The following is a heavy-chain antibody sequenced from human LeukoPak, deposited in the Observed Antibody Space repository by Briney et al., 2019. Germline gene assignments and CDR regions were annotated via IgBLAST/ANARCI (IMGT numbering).Heavy chain of an antibody. CDR3: ARDLAGSSSWFLFDY. V-gene: IGHV7-4-1*02. D-gene: IGHD6-13*01. CDR1: GYTFTSYA. CDR2: INTNTGNP. Sequence: GASVKVSCKASGYTFTSYAMNWVRQAPGQGLEWMGWINTNTGNPTYAQGFTGRFAFSLDTSVSTAYLQISSLKAEDTAVYYCARDLAGSSSWFLFDYWGQGTLVTVSS. J-gene: IGHJ4*02.